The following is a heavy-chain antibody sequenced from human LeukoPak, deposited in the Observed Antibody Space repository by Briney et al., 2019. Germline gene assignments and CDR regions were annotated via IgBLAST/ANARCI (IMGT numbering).Heavy chain of an antibody. Sequence: SETLSLPCTVSGGSISSSSYYWGWIRQPPGKGLEWIGSIYYSGSTYYNPSLKSRVTISVDTSKNQFSLKLSSVTAADTAVYYCARIDDFGGKPLDYWGQGTLVTVSS. D-gene: IGHD4-23*01. CDR3: ARIDDFGGKPLDY. CDR1: GGSISSSSYY. J-gene: IGHJ4*02. V-gene: IGHV4-39*07. CDR2: IYYSGST.